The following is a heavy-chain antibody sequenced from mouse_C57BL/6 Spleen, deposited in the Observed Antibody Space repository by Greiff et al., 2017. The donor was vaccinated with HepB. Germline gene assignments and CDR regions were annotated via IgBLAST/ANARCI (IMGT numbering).Heavy chain of an antibody. CDR2: ISYDGSN. D-gene: IGHD1-1*01. V-gene: IGHV3-6*01. CDR3: ARERITTVVAPTWYFDV. Sequence: VQLKESGPGLVKPSQSLSLTCSVTGYSITSGYYWNWIRQFPGNKLEWMGYISYDGSNNYNPSLKNRISITRDTSKNQFFLKLNSVTTEDTATYYCARERITTVVAPTWYFDVWGTGTTVTVSS. CDR1: GYSITSGYY. J-gene: IGHJ1*03.